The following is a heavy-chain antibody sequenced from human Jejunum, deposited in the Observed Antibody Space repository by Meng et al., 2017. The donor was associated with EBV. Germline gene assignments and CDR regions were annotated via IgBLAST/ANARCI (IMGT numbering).Heavy chain of an antibody. J-gene: IGHJ4*02. CDR3: ARGDGYNLY. CDR1: GYTFTTHH. CDR2: MSPDNGDT. V-gene: IGHV1-8*01. D-gene: IGHD5-24*01. Sequence: QVQLVLSGAEVKKPGASVTVSCKASGYTFTTHHINWVRQATGQGLEYMGWMSPDNGDTGYAQNFQGRLTMTRDTSISTAYMELSSLTSDDTAVYYCARGDGYNLYWGQGTLVTVSS.